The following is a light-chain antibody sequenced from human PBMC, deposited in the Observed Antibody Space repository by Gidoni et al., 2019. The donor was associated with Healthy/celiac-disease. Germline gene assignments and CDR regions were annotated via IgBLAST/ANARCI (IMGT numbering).Light chain of an antibody. CDR2: SNT. CDR3: AAWDDSLNGVV. CDR1: SPNIGSNT. J-gene: IGLJ2*01. V-gene: IGLV1-44*01. Sequence: QSVLPPPPSASGTPGPRVTISCSGSSPNIGSNTVNWYQQLPGTAPKLLSYSNTQRPSGVPDRFSGSKSGTSASLAISGLQSEDEADYYCAAWDDSLNGVVFGGGTKLTVL.